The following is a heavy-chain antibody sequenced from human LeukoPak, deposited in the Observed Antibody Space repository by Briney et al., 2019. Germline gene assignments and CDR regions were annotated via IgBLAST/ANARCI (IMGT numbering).Heavy chain of an antibody. CDR2: IKQDGSEE. CDR3: ASSGGPYDYVWGSQFDY. Sequence: GGSLRLSCAASGFTFSSYWMSWVRQAPGKGLEWVANIKQDGSEEYYVDSVKGRFTISRDNAKNSLYLQMNSLRAEDTAVYYCASSGGPYDYVWGSQFDYWGQGTLVTVSS. CDR1: GFTFSSYW. D-gene: IGHD3-16*01. V-gene: IGHV3-7*01. J-gene: IGHJ4*02.